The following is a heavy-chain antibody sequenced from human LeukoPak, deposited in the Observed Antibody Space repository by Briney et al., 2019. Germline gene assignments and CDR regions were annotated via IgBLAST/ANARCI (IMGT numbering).Heavy chain of an antibody. V-gene: IGHV1-24*01. D-gene: IGHD6-19*01. CDR2: FDPEDGET. CDR1: GYTLTELS. J-gene: IGHJ6*02. CDR3: ATGAYSSGWYSHYKLRSVGMDV. Sequence: GASVKVSCKVSGYTLTELSMHWVRQAPGKGLEWMGGFDPEDGETIYAQKFQGRVTMTEDTSTDTAYMELSSLRSEDTAVYYCATGAYSSGWYSHYKLRSVGMDVWGQGTTVTVSS.